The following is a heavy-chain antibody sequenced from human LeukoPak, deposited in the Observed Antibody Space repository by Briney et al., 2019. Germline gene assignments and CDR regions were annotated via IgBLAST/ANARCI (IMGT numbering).Heavy chain of an antibody. J-gene: IGHJ4*02. CDR1: GFTFSSTA. CDR2: TSGSGGIT. CDR3: ANPGVP. D-gene: IGHD2-2*01. Sequence: GRSLRLSRAASGFTFSSTAMSWVRQHPGNWLEWVSATSGSGGITYYAGSVMSRFAIARDNSKNTLYLQRSSRRAEDTAVYYCANPGVPWGQGTLVTVSS. V-gene: IGHV3-23*01.